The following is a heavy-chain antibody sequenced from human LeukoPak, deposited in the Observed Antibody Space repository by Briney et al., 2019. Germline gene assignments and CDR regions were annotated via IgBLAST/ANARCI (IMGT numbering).Heavy chain of an antibody. Sequence: GGSLRLSCAASGFIFSSHAMSWVRQAPGKGLEWVSVISSGGDSTHYADSVKGRFTISRDNAKNSLYLQMNSLRAEDTAVYYCARDIVGARTWDAFDIWGQGTMVTVSS. CDR1: GFIFSSHA. J-gene: IGHJ3*02. CDR2: ISSGGDST. CDR3: ARDIVGARTWDAFDI. D-gene: IGHD1-26*01. V-gene: IGHV3-23*01.